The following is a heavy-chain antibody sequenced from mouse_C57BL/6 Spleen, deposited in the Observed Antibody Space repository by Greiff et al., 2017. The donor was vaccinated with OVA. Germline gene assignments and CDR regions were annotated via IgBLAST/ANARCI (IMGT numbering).Heavy chain of an antibody. Sequence: EVKLMESGPGLVKPSQSLSLTCSVTGYSITSGYYWNWIRQFPGNKLEWMGYISYDGSNNYNPSLKNRISITRDTSQNQSFLKLKSVTTEDTATYYSARDLCQLGGGAYWGQGTLVTVSA. CDR3: ARDLCQLGGGAY. CDR2: ISYDGSN. J-gene: IGHJ3*01. D-gene: IGHD4-1*02. V-gene: IGHV3-6*01. CDR1: GYSITSGYY.